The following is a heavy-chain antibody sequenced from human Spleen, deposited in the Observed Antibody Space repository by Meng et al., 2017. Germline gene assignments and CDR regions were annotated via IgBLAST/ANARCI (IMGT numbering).Heavy chain of an antibody. CDR1: GYSISSGYY. V-gene: IGHV4-38-2*02. J-gene: IGHJ2*01. D-gene: IGHD6-13*01. CDR2: IYHSGST. Sequence: SETLSLTCTVSGYSISSGYYWGWIRQPPGKGLEWIGSIYHSGSTYYNPSLKSRVTISVDTSKNQFSLKLSSVTAADTAVYYCARDDLYSSSWYKFTEDWYFDLWGRGTLVTVSS. CDR3: ARDDLYSSSWYKFTEDWYFDL.